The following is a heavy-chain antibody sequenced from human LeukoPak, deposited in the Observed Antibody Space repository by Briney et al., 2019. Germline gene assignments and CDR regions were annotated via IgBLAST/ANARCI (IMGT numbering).Heavy chain of an antibody. V-gene: IGHV3-23*01. CDR3: AKDIRRSSWYDGEDYFDY. CDR2: ISGSGGST. CDR1: GFTFSSYA. D-gene: IGHD6-13*01. Sequence: GGSLRLSCAASGFTFSSYAMSWVRQAPGKGLEWVSAISGSGGSTYYADSVKGRFTISRDNSKNTLYLQMNSLRAEDTAVYYCAKDIRRSSWYDGEDYFDYWGQGTLVTVSS. J-gene: IGHJ4*02.